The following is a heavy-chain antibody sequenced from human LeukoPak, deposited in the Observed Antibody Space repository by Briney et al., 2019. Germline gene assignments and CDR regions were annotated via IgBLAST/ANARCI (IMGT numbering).Heavy chain of an antibody. Sequence: GGSLRLSCAASGFTFSDYYMSWIRQAPGKGLECVSYISSSGSTIYYADSVKGRFTISRDDAKNSLYLQMNSLRAEDTAVYYCARGIVVVTVRGWYYYYMDVWGKGTTVTVSS. D-gene: IGHD2-21*02. CDR2: ISSSGSTI. J-gene: IGHJ6*03. V-gene: IGHV3-11*01. CDR1: GFTFSDYY. CDR3: ARGIVVVTVRGWYYYYMDV.